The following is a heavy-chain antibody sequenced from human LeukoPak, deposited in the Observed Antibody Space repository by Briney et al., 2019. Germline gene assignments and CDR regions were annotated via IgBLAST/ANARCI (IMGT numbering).Heavy chain of an antibody. CDR1: GGSISSHY. V-gene: IGHV4-59*11. CDR3: GRDALVGYFSYYYMDV. CDR2: ISNSRST. J-gene: IGHJ6*03. Sequence: SETLSLTCTVSGGSISSHYWTWIRQSPVKGLEWIGDISNSRSTSYNPSLKSRVTISIDTSKNQFSLKLSSVTAADTAVYYCGRDALVGYFSYYYMDVWGKGTTVTVSS. D-gene: IGHD2-15*01.